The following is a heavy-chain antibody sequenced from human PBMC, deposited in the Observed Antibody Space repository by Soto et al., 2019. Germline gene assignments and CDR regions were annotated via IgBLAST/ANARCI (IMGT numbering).Heavy chain of an antibody. J-gene: IGHJ4*02. CDR2: IYYSGST. Sequence: SETLSLTCTVSGGSISSYYWSWIRQPPGKGLEWIGYIYYSGSTNYNPSLKSRVTISVDTSKNQFSLKLSSVTAADTAVYYCARHLWSGDAVGAPNDYWGQGTLVTVSS. CDR1: GGSISSYY. CDR3: ARHLWSGDAVGAPNDY. V-gene: IGHV4-59*08. D-gene: IGHD2-21*01.